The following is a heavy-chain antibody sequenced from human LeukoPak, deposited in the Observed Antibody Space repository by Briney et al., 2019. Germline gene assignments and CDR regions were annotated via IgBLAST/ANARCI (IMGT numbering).Heavy chain of an antibody. CDR3: AREPKTITAAGPHFDF. D-gene: IGHD6-13*01. Sequence: GGSLRLSCAASGFNFTSYTMNWVRQAPGKGLEWVSSISSRGKYVFYGDSVRGRFTLSRDNAKDSLYLQMSSLRVEDTAVYYCAREPKTITAAGPHFDFWGQGTLVTVSS. V-gene: IGHV3-21*01. J-gene: IGHJ4*01. CDR2: ISSRGKYV. CDR1: GFNFTSYT.